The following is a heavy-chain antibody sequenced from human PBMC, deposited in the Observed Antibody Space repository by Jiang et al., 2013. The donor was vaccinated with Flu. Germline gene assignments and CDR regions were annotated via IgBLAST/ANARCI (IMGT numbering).Heavy chain of an antibody. Sequence: KPTQTLTLTCTFSGFSLSTSGVGVGWIRQPPGKALEWLALIYWNDDKRYSPSLKSRLTITKDTSKNQVVLTMTNMDPVDTATYYCAHRAMVRGAGHAFDIWGQGTMVTVSS. CDR2: IYWNDDK. CDR3: AHRAMVRGAGHAFDI. V-gene: IGHV2-5*01. D-gene: IGHD3-10*01. CDR1: GFSLSTSGVG. J-gene: IGHJ3*02.